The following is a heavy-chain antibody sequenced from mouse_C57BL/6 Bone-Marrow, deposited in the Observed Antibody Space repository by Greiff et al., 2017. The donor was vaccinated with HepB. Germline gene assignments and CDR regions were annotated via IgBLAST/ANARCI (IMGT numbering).Heavy chain of an antibody. D-gene: IGHD4-1*01. CDR3: ARDGTEAWFAY. CDR1: GYTFTSYW. Sequence: VQLQQPGAELVMPGASVKLSCKASGYTFTSYWMHWVKQRPGQGLEWIGEIDPSDSYTNYNQKFKGKSTLTVDKSSSTAYMQLSSLTSEDSAVYYCARDGTEAWFAYWGQGTLVTVSA. V-gene: IGHV1-69*01. J-gene: IGHJ3*01. CDR2: IDPSDSYT.